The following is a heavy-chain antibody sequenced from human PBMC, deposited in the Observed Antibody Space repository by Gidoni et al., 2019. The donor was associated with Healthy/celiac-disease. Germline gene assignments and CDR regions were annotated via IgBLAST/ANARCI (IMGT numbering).Heavy chain of an antibody. CDR1: SGAISSRSYC. J-gene: IGHJ4*01. Sequence: QLQLQESGPGLVKPSETLSLTCTVSSGAISSRSYCWGWIRQATGKVLEWIGSIDFSGTTAYTSSLKIRFTMSIDTSNNQFSLDLNSVTAADTAVYYCAREGHRSASFFDYWGQGIQVTVSS. V-gene: IGHV4-39*07. CDR2: IDFSGTT. CDR3: AREGHRSASFFDY.